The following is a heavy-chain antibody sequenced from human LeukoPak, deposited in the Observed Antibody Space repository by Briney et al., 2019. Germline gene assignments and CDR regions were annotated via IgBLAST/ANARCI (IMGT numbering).Heavy chain of an antibody. V-gene: IGHV4-39*01. J-gene: IGHJ4*02. D-gene: IGHD3-9*01. CDR3: ARPYYDILTGPEYYFDY. CDR2: IYYSGST. CDR1: GGSISSSSYY. Sequence: SQTLSPTCTVSGGSISSSSYYWGWIRQPPGKGLEWIGSIYYSGSTYYNPSLKSRVTISVDTSKNQFSLKLSSVTAADTAVYYCARPYYDILTGPEYYFDYWGQGTLVTVSS.